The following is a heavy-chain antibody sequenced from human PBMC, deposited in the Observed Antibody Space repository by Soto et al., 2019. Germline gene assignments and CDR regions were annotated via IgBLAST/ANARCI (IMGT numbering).Heavy chain of an antibody. CDR1: GVTFSNAW. CDR3: TTDSTIGGKSY. V-gene: IGHV3-15*01. D-gene: IGHD2-15*01. Sequence: GGSLRLSCAAYGVTFSNAWMSWVRQAPGKGLEWVGRIKSKSDDGTTDYAAPVKDRFTISRDDSKNTLYLQMNSLKTEDTAVYYCTTDSTIGGKSYWGQGTLVTVSS. J-gene: IGHJ4*02. CDR2: IKSKSDDGTT.